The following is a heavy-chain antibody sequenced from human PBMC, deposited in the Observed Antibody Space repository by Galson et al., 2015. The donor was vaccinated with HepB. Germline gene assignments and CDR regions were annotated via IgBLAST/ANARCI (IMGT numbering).Heavy chain of an antibody. J-gene: IGHJ4*02. D-gene: IGHD3-10*01. CDR2: IYYSGST. V-gene: IGHV4-30-4*01. CDR1: GGSISSGDYY. Sequence: LSLTCTVSGGSISSGDYYWSWIRQPPGKGLEWIGYIYYSGSTYYNPSLKSRVTISVDTSKNQFSLKLSSVTAADTAVYYCARARFGEFTDPKFDYWGQGTLVTVSS. CDR3: ARARFGEFTDPKFDY.